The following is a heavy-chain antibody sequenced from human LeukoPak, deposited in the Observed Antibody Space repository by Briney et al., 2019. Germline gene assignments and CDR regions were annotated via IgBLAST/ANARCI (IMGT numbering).Heavy chain of an antibody. CDR1: GFTFSSHW. CDR3: ARDRVGATDYFDY. CDR2: ISYDGSNK. J-gene: IGHJ4*02. Sequence: GGSLRLSCAASGFTFSSHWMHWVRQAPGKGLEWVAVISYDGSNKYYADSVKGRFTISRDNSKNTLYLQMNSLRAEDTAVYYCARDRVGATDYFDYWGQGTLVTVSS. D-gene: IGHD1-26*01. V-gene: IGHV3-30-3*01.